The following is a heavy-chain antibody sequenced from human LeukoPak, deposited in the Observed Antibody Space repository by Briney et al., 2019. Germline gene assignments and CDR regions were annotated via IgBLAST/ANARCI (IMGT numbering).Heavy chain of an antibody. V-gene: IGHV4-39*01. D-gene: IGHD6-13*01. CDR2: IYYSGNT. J-gene: IGHJ4*02. Sequence: WVRQPPGKGLEWIGSIYYSGNTYYNPSLKGRVIISVDTSKNQFSLTLSSVTAADRAVYYCASEIVAAGTDYWGQGTLVTVSS. CDR3: ASEIVAAGTDY.